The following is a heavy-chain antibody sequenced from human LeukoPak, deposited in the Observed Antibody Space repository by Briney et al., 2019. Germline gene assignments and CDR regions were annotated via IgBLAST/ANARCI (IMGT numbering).Heavy chain of an antibody. Sequence: PGGSLRLSCAASGFTFDDYGMSWVRQAPGKGLEWVSGINWNGGSTGCADSVKGRFTISRDNAKNSLYPQMNSLRAEDTALYYCASLYCSGGSCEKDAFDIWGQGTMVTVSS. CDR3: ASLYCSGGSCEKDAFDI. J-gene: IGHJ3*02. D-gene: IGHD2-15*01. CDR2: INWNGGST. CDR1: GFTFDDYG. V-gene: IGHV3-20*04.